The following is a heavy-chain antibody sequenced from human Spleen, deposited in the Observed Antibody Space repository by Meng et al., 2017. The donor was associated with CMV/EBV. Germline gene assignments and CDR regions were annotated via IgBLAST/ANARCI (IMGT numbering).Heavy chain of an antibody. V-gene: IGHV1-69*10. CDR3: AREEGSRFDP. J-gene: IGHJ5*02. CDR1: GGTFSSYA. Sequence: SCEASGGTFSSYAISWVRRAPGKGLEWMGGIIPILGIANYAQKFQGRVTITADKSTSTAYMELSSLRSEDTAVYYCAREEGSRFDPWGQGTLVTVSS. CDR2: IIPILGIA.